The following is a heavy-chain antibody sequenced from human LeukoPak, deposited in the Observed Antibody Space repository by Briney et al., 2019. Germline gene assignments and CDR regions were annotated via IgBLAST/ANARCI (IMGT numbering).Heavy chain of an antibody. V-gene: IGHV3-48*03. J-gene: IGHJ4*02. CDR1: GFTFSAYA. CDR2: ISSTGATI. CDR3: ASSYYYDSGRLY. Sequence: PGGSLRLSCGASGFTFSAYAFNWVRQAPGKGLQWVSYISSTGATIYYADTVKGRFTISRDNAKNSLYLQMNSLRAEDTAVYYCASSYYYDSGRLYWGQGTLVTVS. D-gene: IGHD3-10*01.